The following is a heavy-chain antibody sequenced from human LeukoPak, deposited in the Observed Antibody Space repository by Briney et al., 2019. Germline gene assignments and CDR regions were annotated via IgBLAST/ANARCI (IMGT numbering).Heavy chain of an antibody. V-gene: IGHV3-15*01. CDR3: TTDSMVRGVSGIFDY. CDR1: GFTFSNAW. D-gene: IGHD3-10*01. Sequence: PGGSLRLSCAASGFTFSNAWMSWVRQAPGKGLEWVGRIKSKTDGGTTDYAAPVKGRFTISRDDSKNTLYLQMNSLKTEDTAVYYCTTDSMVRGVSGIFDYWGQGTLVTVSS. J-gene: IGHJ4*02. CDR2: IKSKTDGGTT.